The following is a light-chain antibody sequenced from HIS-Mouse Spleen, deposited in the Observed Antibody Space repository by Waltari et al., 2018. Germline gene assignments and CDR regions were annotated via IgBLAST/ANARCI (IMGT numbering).Light chain of an antibody. Sequence: QSALTQPASVSGSPGQSITISCTGTSSDVGGYNYVSWYQQHPGKAPKLMIYDVSNRASGVSHRVSGAKSGNTASLTISGLQAEDEADYYCSSYTSSSTLVFGTGTKVTVL. CDR1: SSDVGGYNY. CDR3: SSYTSSSTLV. J-gene: IGLJ1*01. V-gene: IGLV2-14*03. CDR2: DVS.